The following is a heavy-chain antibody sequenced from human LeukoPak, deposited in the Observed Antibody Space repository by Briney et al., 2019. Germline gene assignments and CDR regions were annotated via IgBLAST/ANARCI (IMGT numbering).Heavy chain of an antibody. CDR3: AKVSGIAAAGTLGY. D-gene: IGHD6-13*01. Sequence: PGGSLRLSCAASGFTFSSYAMSWVRQAPGKGLEWVSAISGSGGSTYYADSVKGRFTISRDNSKNTLYLQMNSLRAEDTAVYYSAKVSGIAAAGTLGYWGQGTLVTVSS. J-gene: IGHJ4*02. V-gene: IGHV3-23*01. CDR2: ISGSGGST. CDR1: GFTFSSYA.